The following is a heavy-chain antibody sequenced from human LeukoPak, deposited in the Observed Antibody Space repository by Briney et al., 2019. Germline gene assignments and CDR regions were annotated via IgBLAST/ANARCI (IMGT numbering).Heavy chain of an antibody. J-gene: IGHJ6*03. CDR1: GGTFSSYA. Sequence: ASVKVSCKASGGTFSSYAISWVRQAPRQGLEWMGWINPNSGGTNYAQKFQGRVTMTRDTSISTAYMELSSLTSDDTAVYYCARGVVAATFYYYMDVWGKGTTVTVSS. CDR2: INPNSGGT. D-gene: IGHD2-15*01. V-gene: IGHV1-2*02. CDR3: ARGVVAATFYYYMDV.